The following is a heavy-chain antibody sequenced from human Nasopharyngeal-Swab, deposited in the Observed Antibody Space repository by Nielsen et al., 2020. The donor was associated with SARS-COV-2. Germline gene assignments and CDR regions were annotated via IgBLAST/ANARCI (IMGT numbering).Heavy chain of an antibody. J-gene: IGHJ4*02. CDR3: ARQLRIVVVVAANPAGVDY. CDR2: IYYSGST. V-gene: IGHV4-31*02. Sequence: PGKGLEWIGYIYYSGSTYYNPSLKSRVTISVDTSKNQFSLKLSSVTAADTAVYYCARQLRIVVVVAANPAGVDYWGQGTLVTVSS. D-gene: IGHD2-15*01.